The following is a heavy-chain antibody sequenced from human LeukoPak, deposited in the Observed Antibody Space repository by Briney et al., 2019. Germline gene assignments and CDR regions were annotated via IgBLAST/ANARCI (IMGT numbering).Heavy chain of an antibody. J-gene: IGHJ4*02. Sequence: GGSLRLSCAASGFTVSSNYMSWVRQAPGKGLEWVSVIYSSGMTYYADSVKGQFTISRDNSKNTLYLHMNSLRAEDTAVYYCARDLYGVSHDYWGQGTLVTVSS. CDR1: GFTVSSNY. D-gene: IGHD4-17*01. CDR3: ARDLYGVSHDY. V-gene: IGHV3-53*01. CDR2: IYSSGMT.